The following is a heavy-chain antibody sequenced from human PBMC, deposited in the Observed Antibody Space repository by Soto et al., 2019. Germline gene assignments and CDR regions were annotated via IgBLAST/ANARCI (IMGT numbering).Heavy chain of an antibody. CDR1: GGTFPSTA. D-gene: IGHD6-13*01. CDR3: ASSAGLDHLLNYYGLNV. V-gene: IGHV1-69*01. CDR2: IIPVLGTP. J-gene: IGHJ6*02. Sequence: QMLLVQSSAEVKKPGSSVKVSCKASGGTFPSTAFSSVRQAPGQGLEWMGGIIPVLGTPNYAQKFQARLTVSANASTTTVQMELSSLRSDDTAVYYCASSAGLDHLLNYYGLNVWGQGATGTVSS.